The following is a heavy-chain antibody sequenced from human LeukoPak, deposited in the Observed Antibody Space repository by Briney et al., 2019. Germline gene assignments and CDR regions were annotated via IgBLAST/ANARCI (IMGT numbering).Heavy chain of an antibody. CDR3: ASTRGGDSNYVSDY. CDR2: INHSGST. Sequence: SETLSLTCAVYGGSFSGYYWSWIRQPPGKGLEWIGEINHSGSTNYNPSLKSRVTISVDTSKNQFSLNLSSVTAADTAVHYCASTRGGDSNYVSDYWGQGTLVTVSS. V-gene: IGHV4-34*01. D-gene: IGHD4-11*01. CDR1: GGSFSGYY. J-gene: IGHJ4*02.